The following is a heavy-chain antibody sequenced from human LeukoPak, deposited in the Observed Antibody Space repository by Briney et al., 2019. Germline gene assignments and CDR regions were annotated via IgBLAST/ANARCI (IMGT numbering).Heavy chain of an antibody. J-gene: IGHJ4*02. V-gene: IGHV3-11*04. D-gene: IGHD1-26*01. CDR3: AREASGNYYVFDS. CDR1: GFSFSNYF. CDR2: ITNSGRST. Sequence: PGGSLRLPCEASGFSFSNYFISWIRQAPGKGLEWVSYITNSGRSTNYADAVKGRFTISRDNTKKSVYLEMTDLRPEDTAVYYCAREASGNYYVFDSWGQGTRVTVSS.